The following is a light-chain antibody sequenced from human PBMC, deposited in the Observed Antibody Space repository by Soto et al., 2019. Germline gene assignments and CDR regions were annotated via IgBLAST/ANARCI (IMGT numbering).Light chain of an antibody. V-gene: IGLV4-69*01. CDR1: SGHSNYA. J-gene: IGLJ2*01. Sequence: QPVLTQSPSASASPGASVKLTCTLSSGHSNYAIAWHQQQPEKGPRFLMKLNSDGSHSKGDGIPDRFSGSSSGAERHLTISALQSEDEADYYCQTWVTGIHIFGGGTKLTVL. CDR2: LNSDGSH. CDR3: QTWVTGIHI.